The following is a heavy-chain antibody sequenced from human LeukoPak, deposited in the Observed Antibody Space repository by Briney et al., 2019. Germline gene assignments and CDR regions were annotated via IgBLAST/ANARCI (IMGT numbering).Heavy chain of an antibody. V-gene: IGHV4-34*01. Sequence: SETLSLTCAVYGGSFSGYYWSWIRQPPGKGLDWIGEINHSGSTNYNPSLKSRVTISVDTSKNQFSLKLSSVTAADTAVYYCARSPGSYYYYYGMDVWGQGTTVTVSS. CDR1: GGSFSGYY. J-gene: IGHJ6*02. CDR2: INHSGST. CDR3: ARSPGSYYYYYGMDV. D-gene: IGHD3-10*01.